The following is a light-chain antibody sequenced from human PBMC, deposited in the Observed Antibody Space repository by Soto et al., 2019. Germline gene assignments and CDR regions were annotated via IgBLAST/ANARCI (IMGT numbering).Light chain of an antibody. CDR3: SSYAGSNKVV. Sequence: QSALTQPPSASGSPGQSVTISCTGTRSDVGGYKYVSWYQQHPGKAPKVMIYEVNKRPSGVPDRFSGSKSGNTASLTVSGLQAGDEADYYCSSYAGSNKVVFGGGTKLTVL. J-gene: IGLJ2*01. V-gene: IGLV2-8*01. CDR1: RSDVGGYKY. CDR2: EVN.